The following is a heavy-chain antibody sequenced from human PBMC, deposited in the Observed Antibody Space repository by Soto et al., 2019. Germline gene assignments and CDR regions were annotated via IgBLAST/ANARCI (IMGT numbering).Heavy chain of an antibody. J-gene: IGHJ6*02. D-gene: IGHD3-22*01. Sequence: SETLSLTCTVSGGSISSSSYYWGWIRQPPGKGLEWIGSIYYSGSTYYNPSLKSRVTISVDTSKNQFSLKLSSVTAADTAVYYCARQSLMIVVVNGMDVWGQGTTVTVSS. CDR2: IYYSGST. CDR3: ARQSLMIVVVNGMDV. CDR1: GGSISSSSYY. V-gene: IGHV4-39*01.